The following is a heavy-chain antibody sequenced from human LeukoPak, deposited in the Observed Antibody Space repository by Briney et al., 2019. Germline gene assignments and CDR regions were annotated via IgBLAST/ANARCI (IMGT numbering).Heavy chain of an antibody. CDR2: INPNSGGT. J-gene: IGHJ6*03. CDR3: ARATGSYYYYYMDV. D-gene: IGHD4-17*01. CDR1: GYTFTGYY. V-gene: IGHV1-2*06. Sequence: ASVKVSCKASGYTFTGYYMHWVRQAPGQGLGWMGRINPNSGGTNYAQKFQGRVTMTRDTSISTAYMELSRLRSDDTAVYYCARATGSYYYYYMDVWGKGTTVTVSS.